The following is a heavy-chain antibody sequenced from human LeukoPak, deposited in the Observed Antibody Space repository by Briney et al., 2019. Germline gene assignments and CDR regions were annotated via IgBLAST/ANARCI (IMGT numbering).Heavy chain of an antibody. D-gene: IGHD2-15*01. CDR2: IYPGDSET. Sequence: KHGESLMICCKDSGYSFSCSWIGWVRQMPGKGLDWLGIIYPGDSETRYSPSFQGQVTISVDKSINTVYLQWSSLKASDTAMYYCARCSANWFGPWGQGTLVTVSS. CDR1: GYSFSCSW. J-gene: IGHJ5*02. V-gene: IGHV5-51*01. CDR3: ARCSANWFGP.